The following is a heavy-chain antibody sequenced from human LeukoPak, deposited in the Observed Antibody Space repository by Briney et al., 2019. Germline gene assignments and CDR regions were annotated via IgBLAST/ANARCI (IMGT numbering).Heavy chain of an antibody. D-gene: IGHD5-12*01. CDR3: ARHSGRTAFDI. J-gene: IGHJ3*02. V-gene: IGHV4-59*08. CDR1: GGSISSYY. CDR2: IYYSGST. Sequence: SETLSLTCTVSGGSISSYYWSWIRQPPGKGLEWIGYIYYSGSTNYNPSLKSRVTISVDTSKNQFSLKLSSVTAADTAVYYCARHSGRTAFDIWGQGTMVTVSS.